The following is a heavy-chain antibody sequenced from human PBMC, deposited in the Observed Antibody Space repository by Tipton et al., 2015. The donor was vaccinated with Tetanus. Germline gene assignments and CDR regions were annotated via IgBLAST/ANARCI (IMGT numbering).Heavy chain of an antibody. CDR2: INPNSGGT. J-gene: IGHJ4*02. CDR3: ARVVQWLVRGDTDY. Sequence: QLVQSGAEVKKPGASVKVSCKASGYTFTGYYMHWVRQAPGQGLEWMGWINPNSGGTNYAQKFQGRVTMTRDTSISTAYMELSRLRSDDKAVYYCARVVQWLVRGDTDYWGQGTLVTVSS. CDR1: GYTFTGYY. D-gene: IGHD6-19*01. V-gene: IGHV1-2*02.